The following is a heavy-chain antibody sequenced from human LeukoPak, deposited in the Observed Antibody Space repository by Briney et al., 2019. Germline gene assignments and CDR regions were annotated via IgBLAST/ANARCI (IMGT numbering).Heavy chain of an antibody. J-gene: IGHJ6*03. CDR2: IYYSGST. CDR3: ARVRLGDGALPYYYYYYMDV. V-gene: IGHV4-59*12. D-gene: IGHD4-17*01. Sequence: SETLSHTCTVSGGSISSYYWSWIRQPPGKGLEWIGYIYYSGSTNYNPSLKSRVTISVDTSKNQFSLKLSSVTAADTAVYYCARVRLGDGALPYYYYYYMDVWGKGTTVTVSS. CDR1: GGSISSYY.